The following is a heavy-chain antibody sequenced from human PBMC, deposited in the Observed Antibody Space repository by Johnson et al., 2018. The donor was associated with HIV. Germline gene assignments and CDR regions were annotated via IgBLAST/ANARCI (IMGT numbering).Heavy chain of an antibody. CDR3: ATRAFKTMAEDDAFDI. CDR2: ISYDGSNK. CDR1: GFTFSSYA. V-gene: IGHV3-30*14. D-gene: IGHD3-10*01. Sequence: QVLLVESGGGVVQPGRSLRLSCAASGFTFSSYAMHWVRQAPGKGLEWVAVISYDGSNKYYADSVKGRFTISRDNSKNTLNLQMNSLRAEDTAVYYCATRAFKTMAEDDAFDIWGQGTMVTVSS. J-gene: IGHJ3*02.